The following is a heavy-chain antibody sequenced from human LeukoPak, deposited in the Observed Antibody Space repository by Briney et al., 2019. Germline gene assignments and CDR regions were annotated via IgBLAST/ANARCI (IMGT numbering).Heavy chain of an antibody. D-gene: IGHD2-2*01. J-gene: IGHJ6*03. Sequence: SETLSLTCTVSDGSISSHYWSWIRQPPGKGLEWIGYIYYSGSTNYNPSLKSRVTISVDTSKNQFSLKLSSVTAADTAVYYCARDDFYCSSTSCYYNYMDVWGKGTTVTVSS. V-gene: IGHV4-59*11. CDR3: ARDDFYCSSTSCYYNYMDV. CDR1: DGSISSHY. CDR2: IYYSGST.